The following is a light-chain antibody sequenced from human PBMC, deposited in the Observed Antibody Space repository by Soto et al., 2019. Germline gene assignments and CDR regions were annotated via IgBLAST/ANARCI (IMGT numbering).Light chain of an antibody. CDR1: QSISSY. V-gene: IGKV1-39*01. Sequence: DIQMTQSPSSLSASVGARVPITCRASQSISSYLNWYQQKPGKAPKFLIYAASSLQSGVPSRFSGSGSGTDFTLTISSLQPEDFATYYCQQSYNTPLTFGPGTKVDIK. J-gene: IGKJ3*01. CDR3: QQSYNTPLT. CDR2: AAS.